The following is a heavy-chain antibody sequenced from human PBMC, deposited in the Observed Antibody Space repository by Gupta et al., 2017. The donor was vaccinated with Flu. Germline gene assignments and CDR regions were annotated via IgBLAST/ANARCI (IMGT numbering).Heavy chain of an antibody. CDR1: GFTFSTYS. CDR2: ISSSSSYI. CDR3: ARTFGISTSYYMDV. D-gene: IGHD3-10*01. V-gene: IGHV3-21*01. J-gene: IGHJ6*03. Sequence: EVQLVESGGGLVRPGGSLRLSCAASGFTFSTYSMNWVRQAPGKGLEWVSSISSSSSYIYYTDSVKGRFTISRDSAKNSLYLQMNSLRADTAVYYCARTFGISTSYYMDVWGRGTTVTVSS.